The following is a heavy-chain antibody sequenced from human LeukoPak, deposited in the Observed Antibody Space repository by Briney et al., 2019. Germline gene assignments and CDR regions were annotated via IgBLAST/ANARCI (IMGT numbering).Heavy chain of an antibody. D-gene: IGHD6-13*01. CDR3: ARHAHDDASSWWFSDY. V-gene: IGHV4-39*01. CDR2: IYYSGST. J-gene: IGHJ4*02. Sequence: PSETLSLTCTVSGGSISSSSYYWGWIRQPPGKGLEWIGSIYYSGSTYYNPSLKSRVTISVDTSKNQFSLKLSSVTAADTAVYYCARHAHDDASSWWFSDYWGQGTLVTVSS. CDR1: GGSISSSSYY.